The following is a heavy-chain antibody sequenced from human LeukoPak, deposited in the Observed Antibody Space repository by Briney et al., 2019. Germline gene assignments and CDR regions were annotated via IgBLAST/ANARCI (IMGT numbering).Heavy chain of an antibody. Sequence: GGSLRLSCAASGFTFDNYAMSWVRQAPGKGLEWVSAISGSAHSTYYADSVKGRFTISRDNSKNTLYLQVNSLRAEDTAVYYCAKAPAYCAGDCYSGSWGQGTLVTVSS. V-gene: IGHV3-23*01. D-gene: IGHD2-21*02. CDR1: GFTFDNYA. CDR3: AKAPAYCAGDCYSGS. J-gene: IGHJ5*02. CDR2: ISGSAHST.